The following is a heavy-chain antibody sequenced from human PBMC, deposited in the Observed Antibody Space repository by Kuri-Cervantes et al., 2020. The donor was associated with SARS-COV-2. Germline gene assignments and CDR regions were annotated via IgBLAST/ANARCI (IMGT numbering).Heavy chain of an antibody. CDR1: GFTFSSYA. D-gene: IGHD4-23*01. Sequence: GGSLRLSCAASGFTFSSYAMHWVRQAPGKGLEYVSAISSNGGSTYYADSVKGRFTISRDNSKNTLYLQMGSLRAEDMAVYYCARDGGNSPGAFDIWGQGTMVTGSS. J-gene: IGHJ3*02. CDR3: ARDGGNSPGAFDI. CDR2: ISSNGGST. V-gene: IGHV3-64*02.